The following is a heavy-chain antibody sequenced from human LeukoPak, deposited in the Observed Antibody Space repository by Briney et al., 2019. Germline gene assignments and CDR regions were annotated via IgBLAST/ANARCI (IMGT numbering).Heavy chain of an antibody. Sequence: SETLSLTCTVSGGSISSYYWSWIRQPAGKGLEWIGRIYTSGTTNYNPSLKSRVTMSVDTSKNQFSLKLSSVTAADTAVYYCARGGTPGFCYYDWGQGTLVTVSS. CDR2: IYTSGTT. V-gene: IGHV4-4*07. D-gene: IGHD3-10*01. J-gene: IGHJ4*02. CDR3: ARGGTPGFCYYD. CDR1: GGSISSYY.